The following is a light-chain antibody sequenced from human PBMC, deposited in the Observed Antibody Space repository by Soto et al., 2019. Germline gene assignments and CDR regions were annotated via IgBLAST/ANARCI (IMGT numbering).Light chain of an antibody. CDR2: EDN. CDR1: ALTKKY. Sequence: SYELTQPPSVSVSPGQTARITCSGDALTKKYAYWYQQKSGQAPVLVFYEDNRRPSGIPERFSGSRSGTMATLTISGAQVEDEADYYCYSTDSSGDHRVFGGGTQLTVL. J-gene: IGLJ2*01. CDR3: YSTDSSGDHRV. V-gene: IGLV3-10*01.